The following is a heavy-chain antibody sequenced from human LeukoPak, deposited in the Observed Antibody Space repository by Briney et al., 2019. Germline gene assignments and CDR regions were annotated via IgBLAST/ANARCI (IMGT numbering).Heavy chain of an antibody. V-gene: IGHV1-18*01. CDR1: GYTFTNFG. Sequence: GASVKVSCKASGYTFTNFGISRVRQAPGQGLEWMGWISPYNGNTDYPQKVQGRVTMTTDTSTSTAYMELRSLRSDDTAVYYCARGGVGHCSGGSCPTSWFDPWGQGTLVTVSS. D-gene: IGHD2-15*01. J-gene: IGHJ5*02. CDR2: ISPYNGNT. CDR3: ARGGVGHCSGGSCPTSWFDP.